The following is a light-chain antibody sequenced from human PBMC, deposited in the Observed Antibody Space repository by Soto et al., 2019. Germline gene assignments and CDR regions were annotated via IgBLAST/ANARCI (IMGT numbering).Light chain of an antibody. J-gene: IGKJ2*01. V-gene: IGKV1-27*01. Sequence: DIQMTQSPSSLSASVGYRVTITCLASQGISNYLAWYQQKPGKVPKLLIYAASTLQSGVPSRFSGSGSGTDFTITISSLQPEDVATYYCQKYNSAPPYTFGQGTKVDIK. CDR3: QKYNSAPPYT. CDR1: QGISNY. CDR2: AAS.